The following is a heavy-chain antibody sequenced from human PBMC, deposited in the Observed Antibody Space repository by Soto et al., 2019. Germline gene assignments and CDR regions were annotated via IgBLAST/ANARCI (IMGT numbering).Heavy chain of an antibody. CDR2: IYYSGST. CDR1: GGSISSGDYY. CDR3: ARDKITGLFDY. J-gene: IGHJ4*02. Sequence: SETLSLTCTVSGGSISSGDYYWSWIRQPPGKGLEWIGYIYYSGSTYYNPSLKSRVTISVDTSKNQFSLKLTSVTAADTAVYYCARDKITGLFDYWGQGTLVTGS. V-gene: IGHV4-30-4*01. D-gene: IGHD2-8*02.